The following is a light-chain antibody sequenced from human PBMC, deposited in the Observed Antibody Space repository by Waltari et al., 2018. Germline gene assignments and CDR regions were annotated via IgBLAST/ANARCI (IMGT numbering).Light chain of an antibody. CDR3: QQSYRSPWT. J-gene: IGKJ1*01. CDR1: QTIDRY. Sequence: DIQMTQSPSSLSPSVGYRVHITCRASQTIDRYLNWYHQKPGKAPKLLIYAASTLQSGVPSRFRGSGSGTDFTLTIIGLQPEDFATYFCQQSYRSPWTFGQGTRVDIK. CDR2: AAS. V-gene: IGKV1-39*01.